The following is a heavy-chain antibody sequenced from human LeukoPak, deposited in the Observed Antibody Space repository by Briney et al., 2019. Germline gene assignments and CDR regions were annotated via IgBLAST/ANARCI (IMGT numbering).Heavy chain of an antibody. D-gene: IGHD2-15*01. CDR1: GYTFTGYY. J-gene: IGHJ4*02. Sequence: ASVKVSCKASGYTFTGYYMHWVRQAPGQGLEWMGWINPNSGGTNYAQKFQGRVTMTRDTSASTAYMELSSLRSEDMAVYYCARGALYYYDYWGQGTLVTVSS. V-gene: IGHV1-2*02. CDR3: ARGALYYYDY. CDR2: INPNSGGT.